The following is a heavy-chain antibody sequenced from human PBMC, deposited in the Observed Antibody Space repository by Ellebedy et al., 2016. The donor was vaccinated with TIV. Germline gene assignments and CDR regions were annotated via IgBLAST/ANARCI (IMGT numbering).Heavy chain of an antibody. D-gene: IGHD1-14*01. CDR3: GMDRINGYYYYYMDV. CDR1: GESFSGYQ. V-gene: IGHV4-34*12. Sequence: SETLSLTCAVYGESFSGYQWTWIRQPPGKGLEWIGEIIDSGSTNFSPSLKSRVTMSADTSKKQFSLKLTSVTAADTAVYYCGMDRINGYYYYYMDVWGKGTTVTVSS. CDR2: IIDSGST. J-gene: IGHJ6*03.